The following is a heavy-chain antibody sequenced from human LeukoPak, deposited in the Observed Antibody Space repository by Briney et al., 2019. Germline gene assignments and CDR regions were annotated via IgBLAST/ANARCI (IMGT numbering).Heavy chain of an antibody. D-gene: IGHD6-19*01. Sequence: GGSLRLSCAAPGFNFSSYAMSWVRQAPGKGLEWVSGISGSGGDTYYADSVKGRLTISRDNSEKTLHLQMNTLKADDTAVYFCAKGRGGTVAGSKVGFDFWGQGTLVTVSS. V-gene: IGHV3-23*01. CDR2: ISGSGGDT. CDR3: AKGRGGTVAGSKVGFDF. CDR1: GFNFSSYA. J-gene: IGHJ4*02.